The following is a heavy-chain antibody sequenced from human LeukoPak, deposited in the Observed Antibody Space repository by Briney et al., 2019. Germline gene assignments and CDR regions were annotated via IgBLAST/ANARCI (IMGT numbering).Heavy chain of an antibody. Sequence: SETLSLTCTVSGGSISSYYWSWIRQPPGKGLEWIGYIYYSGSTNYNPSLKSRVTISVDTSKNQFSLKLSSVTAADTAVYYCARWSESRAYFDYWGQGTLVTVSS. CDR3: ARWSESRAYFDY. CDR1: GGSISSYY. V-gene: IGHV4-59*01. CDR2: IYYSGST. D-gene: IGHD2-15*01. J-gene: IGHJ4*02.